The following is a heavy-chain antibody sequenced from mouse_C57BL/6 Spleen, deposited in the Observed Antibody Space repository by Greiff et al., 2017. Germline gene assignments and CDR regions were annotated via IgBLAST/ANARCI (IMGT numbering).Heavy chain of an antibody. J-gene: IGHJ4*01. CDR1: GYTFTSYW. V-gene: IGHV1-59*01. CDR2: IDPSDSYT. Sequence: QVQLQQPGAELVRPGTSVKLSCKASGYTFTSYWLHWVKQRPGQGLEWIGVIDPSDSYTNYNQKFKGKATFTVDTSSSTAYMQLSSLTSEDSAVYYCARSDEFYAMDYWGQGTSVTVSS. CDR3: ARSDEFYAMDY.